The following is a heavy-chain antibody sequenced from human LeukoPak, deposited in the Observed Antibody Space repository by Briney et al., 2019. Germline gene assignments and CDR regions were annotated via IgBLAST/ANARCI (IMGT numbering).Heavy chain of an antibody. CDR3: ARGGLVYSHHWFDP. CDR1: RYTFISYY. D-gene: IGHD3/OR15-3a*01. Sequence: ASVKVSCKASRYTFISYYIHWVRQAPGQGLEWMGIINPSSGSTSYAQKFQGRVTMTRDTSTSTVYMEVSTLRSEDTAVYYCARGGLVYSHHWFDPWGQGTPVTVSS. V-gene: IGHV1-46*01. J-gene: IGHJ5*02. CDR2: INPSSGST.